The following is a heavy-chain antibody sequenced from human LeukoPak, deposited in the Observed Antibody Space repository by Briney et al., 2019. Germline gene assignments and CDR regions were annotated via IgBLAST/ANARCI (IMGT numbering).Heavy chain of an antibody. CDR1: GFTFSSYA. CDR2: ISSNGGST. D-gene: IGHD5-24*01. Sequence: PGGSLRLSCAASGFTFSSYAMHWVRQAPGKGLEYVSAISSNGGSTYYANSVKGRFTISRDNSKNTLYLQMGSLRAEDMAVYYCARSDGYSLFDYWGQGTLVTVSS. J-gene: IGHJ4*02. V-gene: IGHV3-64*01. CDR3: ARSDGYSLFDY.